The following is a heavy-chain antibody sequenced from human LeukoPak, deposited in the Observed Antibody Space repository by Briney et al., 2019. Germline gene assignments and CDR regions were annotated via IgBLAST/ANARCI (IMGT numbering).Heavy chain of an antibody. Sequence: SETLSLTCTVSGGSISSYYWSWIRQPPGKGLEWIGYIYYSGSTNYNPSLKSRVTISVGTSKNQFSLKLSSVTAADTAVYYCARVYGDYYGSGSYYSDAFDIWGQGTMVTVSS. CDR2: IYYSGST. J-gene: IGHJ3*02. CDR1: GGSISSYY. V-gene: IGHV4-59*01. CDR3: ARVYGDYYGSGSYYSDAFDI. D-gene: IGHD3-10*01.